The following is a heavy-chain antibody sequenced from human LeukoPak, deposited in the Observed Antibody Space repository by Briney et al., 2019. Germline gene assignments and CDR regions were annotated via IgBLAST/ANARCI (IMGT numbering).Heavy chain of an antibody. CDR3: ARDRAAAYCGGDCYSWTDY. CDR2: ISSSSSYI. CDR1: GFTVSSYS. J-gene: IGHJ4*02. V-gene: IGHV3-21*01. D-gene: IGHD2-21*02. Sequence: GGSLRLSCAASGFTVSSYSMNWVRQAPGKGLEWVAAISSSSSYIYYADSVKGRFTISRDNAKNSLYLQMNSLRAEDTAVYYCARDRAAAYCGGDCYSWTDYWGQGTLVTVSS.